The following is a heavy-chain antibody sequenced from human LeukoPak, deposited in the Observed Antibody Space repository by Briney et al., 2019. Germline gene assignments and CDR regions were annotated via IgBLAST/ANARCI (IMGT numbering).Heavy chain of an antibody. V-gene: IGHV3-23*01. Sequence: GGSLRLSCAASGFSFWSYGMGWVRQAPGKGLEWVSSLSGAGETTYYADSVKGRFSISRDISKNAVYLQMNSLRAEDTAVYYCARDSYGDANFDSWGQGTLVTVSS. CDR3: ARDSYGDANFDS. CDR1: GFSFWSYG. J-gene: IGHJ4*02. D-gene: IGHD4-17*01. CDR2: LSGAGETT.